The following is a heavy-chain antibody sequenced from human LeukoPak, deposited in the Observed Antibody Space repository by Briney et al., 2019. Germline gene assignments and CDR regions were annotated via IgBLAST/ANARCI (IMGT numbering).Heavy chain of an antibody. Sequence: GGSLRLSCAASGFSFDDYAMHWVRQAPGKGLEWVSGISSNSGNIGYADSVKGRFTISRDNAKNYLYLQMNSLRAEDTAVYYCASGLYSYDSSGLVWGQGTLVTVSS. CDR1: GFSFDDYA. CDR3: ASGLYSYDSSGLV. D-gene: IGHD3-22*01. J-gene: IGHJ4*02. CDR2: ISSNSGNI. V-gene: IGHV3-9*01.